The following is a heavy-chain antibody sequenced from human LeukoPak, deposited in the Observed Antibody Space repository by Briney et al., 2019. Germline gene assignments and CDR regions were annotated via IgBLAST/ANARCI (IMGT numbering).Heavy chain of an antibody. CDR3: ARAKRYSYVDY. CDR1: VYTFTSYG. J-gene: IGHJ4*02. V-gene: IGHV1-18*01. CDR2: ISAYNGNT. Sequence: ASVKVSCKASVYTFTSYGISWVRQAPEEGLEWMGWISAYNGNTNYAQKLQGRVTMTTDTSTSTAYMELRSLRSDDTAVYYCARAKRYSYVDYWGQGTLVTVSS. D-gene: IGHD5-18*01.